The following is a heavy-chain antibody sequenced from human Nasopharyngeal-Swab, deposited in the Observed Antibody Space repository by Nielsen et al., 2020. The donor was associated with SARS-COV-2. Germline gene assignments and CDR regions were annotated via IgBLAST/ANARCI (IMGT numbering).Heavy chain of an antibody. CDR2: LSSVGNT. Sequence: GESLKISCAASGFTFSSYGMHWVRQAPGKGLEWVTILSSVGNTFYIESVKGRFTISRDNLQNTVHLQMNSLRAEDTAVYYCARDQGDFWGQGTLVTVSS. CDR3: ARDQGDF. V-gene: IGHV3-NL1*01. J-gene: IGHJ4*02. CDR1: GFTFSSYG.